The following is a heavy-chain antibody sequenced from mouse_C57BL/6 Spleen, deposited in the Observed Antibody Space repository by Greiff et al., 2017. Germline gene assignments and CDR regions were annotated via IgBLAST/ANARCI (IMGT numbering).Heavy chain of an antibody. CDR3: TRGRSNYPYAMDY. D-gene: IGHD2-5*01. CDR2: ISSGGDYI. CDR1: GFTFSSYA. V-gene: IGHV5-9-1*02. J-gene: IGHJ4*01. Sequence: EVKLMESGEGLVKPGGSLKLSCAASGFTFSSYAMSWVRQTPEKRLEWVAYISSGGDYIYYADTVKGRFTISRDNARNILYLQMSSLKSEDTAMYYCTRGRSNYPYAMDYWGQGTSVTVSS.